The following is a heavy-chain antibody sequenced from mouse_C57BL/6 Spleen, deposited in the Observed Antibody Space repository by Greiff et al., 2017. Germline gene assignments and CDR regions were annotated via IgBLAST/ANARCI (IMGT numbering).Heavy chain of an antibody. CDR3: ARRGLDYDGAY. D-gene: IGHD2-4*01. V-gene: IGHV1-55*01. Sequence: QVQLQQPGAELVKPGASVKMSCKASGYTFTSYWLTWVKPRPGQGLEWIGDIYPGSGSTNYNEKFKSKATLTVDTSSSTAYMQLSSLTSEDSAVYYCARRGLDYDGAYWGQGTLVTVSA. CDR2: IYPGSGST. J-gene: IGHJ3*01. CDR1: GYTFTSYW.